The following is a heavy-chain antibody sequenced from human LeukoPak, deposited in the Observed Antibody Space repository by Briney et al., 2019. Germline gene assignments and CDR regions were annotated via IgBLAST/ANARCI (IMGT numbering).Heavy chain of an antibody. CDR2: ISSGGSNI. V-gene: IGHV3-48*03. Sequence: GGSLRLSCAASGFTFSSYEMNWVRQAPGKGLEWVSYISSGGSNIYYADSVKGRFTISRDNAKNSLSLQMNSLRAEDTAVYYCARDYDSSWNPAGYWGQGSLVTVSS. CDR1: GFTFSSYE. CDR3: ARDYDSSWNPAGY. D-gene: IGHD6-13*01. J-gene: IGHJ4*02.